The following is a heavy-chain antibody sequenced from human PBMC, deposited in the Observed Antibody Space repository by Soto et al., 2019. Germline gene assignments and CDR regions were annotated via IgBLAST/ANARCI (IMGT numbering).Heavy chain of an antibody. J-gene: IGHJ3*02. CDR3: ARDYPVLRYFDWLQDAFDI. D-gene: IGHD3-9*01. CDR1: GFTFSSYS. Sequence: GGSLRLSCAASGFTFSSYSMNWVRQAPGEGLEWVSSISSSSSYIYYADSVKGRFTISRDNAKNSLYLQMNSLRAEDTAVYYCARDYPVLRYFDWLQDAFDIWGQGTMVTVSS. V-gene: IGHV3-21*01. CDR2: ISSSSSYI.